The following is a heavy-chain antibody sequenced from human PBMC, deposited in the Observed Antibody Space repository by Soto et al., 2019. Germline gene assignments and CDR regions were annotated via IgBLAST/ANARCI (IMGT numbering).Heavy chain of an antibody. CDR2: IYHTGST. Sequence: PPGKGLEWIGFIYHTGSTYYSPSLKNRVSISVDTSKNQFSLKLSSVTAADTAVYFCARDPLYDYGGLLHVFHIWRQGTLVT. CDR3: ARDPLYDYGGLLHVFHI. J-gene: IGHJ3*02. V-gene: IGHV4-30-2*05. D-gene: IGHD3-10*01.